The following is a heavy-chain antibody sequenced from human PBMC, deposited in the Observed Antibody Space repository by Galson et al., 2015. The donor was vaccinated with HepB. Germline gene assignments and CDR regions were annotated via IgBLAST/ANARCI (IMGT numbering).Heavy chain of an antibody. CDR3: ARGLYGYSYYYYYYMDV. CDR1: GFTVSSNY. CDR2: IYSGGST. J-gene: IGHJ6*03. V-gene: IGHV3-53*01. D-gene: IGHD5-18*01. Sequence: SLRLSCAASGFTVSSNYMSWVRQAPGKGLEWVSVIYSGGSTYYADSVKGRFTISRDNSKNTLYLQMNSLRAEDTAVYYCARGLYGYSYYYYYYMDVWGKGTTVTVSS.